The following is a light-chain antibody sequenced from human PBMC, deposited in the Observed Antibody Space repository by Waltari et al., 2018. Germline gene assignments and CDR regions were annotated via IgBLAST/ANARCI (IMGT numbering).Light chain of an antibody. V-gene: IGLV2-11*01. CDR2: EVS. CDR3: CSYAGSYTFVV. CDR1: SSDVGGYNY. Sequence: QSALTQPRSVSGSPGQSVTIPCPGTSSDVGGYNYFSWYQHPPGKAPTLMIYEVSKRPSGVTDRFSGSKSGNTASLTISGLQAEDEADYYCCSYAGSYTFVVFGGGTKLTVL. J-gene: IGLJ2*01.